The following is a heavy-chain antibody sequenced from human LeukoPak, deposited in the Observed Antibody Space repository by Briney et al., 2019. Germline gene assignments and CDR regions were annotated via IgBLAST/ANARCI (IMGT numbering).Heavy chain of an antibody. D-gene: IGHD2-21*02. Sequence: PGGSLRLSCAASGFTFNDYGMSWVRQAPGKGLEWVSGINWNGGSTGYADSVKGRFTISRDNAKNSLYLQMNSLRAEDTALYYCARARGFNEVTASYDYWGQGTLVSVSS. J-gene: IGHJ4*02. CDR2: INWNGGST. CDR3: ARARGFNEVTASYDY. V-gene: IGHV3-20*04. CDR1: GFTFNDYG.